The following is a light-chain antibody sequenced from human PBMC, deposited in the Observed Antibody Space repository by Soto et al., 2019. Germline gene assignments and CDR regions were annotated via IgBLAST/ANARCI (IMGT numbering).Light chain of an antibody. V-gene: IGKV3-11*01. CDR3: QQRSKWVT. CDR2: DAS. J-gene: IGKJ4*01. Sequence: EIVLTQSPATLSLSPGESATLSCRATRSVSSYLAWYQQKPGQAPRLLIYDASNRATGIPVRFSGSGSGTDFTLTISSLEPEDFGIYYCQQRSKWVTFGRGTKVDIK. CDR1: RSVSSY.